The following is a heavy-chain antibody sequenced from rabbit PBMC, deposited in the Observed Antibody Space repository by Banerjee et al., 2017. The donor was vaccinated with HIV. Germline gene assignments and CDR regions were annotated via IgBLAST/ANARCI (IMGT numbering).Heavy chain of an antibody. CDR1: GFTLSSYW. D-gene: IGHD7-1*01. Sequence: QEQLEESGGGLVQPEGSLTLTCKASGFTLSSYWMWWVRQAPGKGLEWIACINVGYDDTVYASWAKGRFTISKTSSTTVTLQMTSLTAADTATYFCARGGYADYPGYGYVFGLWGQGTLVTVS. V-gene: IGHV1S45*01. CDR3: ARGGYADYPGYGYVFGL. CDR2: INVGYDDT. J-gene: IGHJ4*01.